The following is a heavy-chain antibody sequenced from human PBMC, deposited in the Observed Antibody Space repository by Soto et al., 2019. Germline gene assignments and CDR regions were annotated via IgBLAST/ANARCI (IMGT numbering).Heavy chain of an antibody. Sequence: QVQLQQWGAGLLKPSETLSLTCVVSGGSLSDYYWPWIRQSPGKGLEWIGEIHPSGSTYYNPSLRSRVTISVDTSKNQFSLKLTSLTAADTASYYCARGRDEYKLGNVWGHGTTVTVSS. CDR3: ARGRDEYKLGNV. CDR2: IHPSGST. D-gene: IGHD1-1*01. V-gene: IGHV4-34*01. CDR1: GGSLSDYY. J-gene: IGHJ6*02.